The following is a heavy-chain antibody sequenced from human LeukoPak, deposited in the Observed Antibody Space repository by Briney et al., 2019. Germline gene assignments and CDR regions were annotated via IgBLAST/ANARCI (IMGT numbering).Heavy chain of an antibody. CDR3: ARVIREEFYDIVARSDGMDV. Sequence: GRSLRLSCIASGFTFNNYAINWVRQAPGIGLEWVSSISSSSGYIYYTDSVKGRFTVSRDNAKNSLFLEMTSLRAEDTAVYYCARVIREEFYDIVARSDGMDVWGKGTTVTVSS. CDR1: GFTFNNYA. V-gene: IGHV3-21*01. D-gene: IGHD3-9*01. J-gene: IGHJ6*04. CDR2: ISSSSGYI.